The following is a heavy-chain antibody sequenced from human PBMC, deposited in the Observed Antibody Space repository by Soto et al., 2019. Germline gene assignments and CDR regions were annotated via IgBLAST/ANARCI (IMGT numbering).Heavy chain of an antibody. V-gene: IGHV1-69*12. D-gene: IGHD2-15*01. CDR3: ARRGYCSGGSCYSRVYYYYGMDV. Sequence: QVQLVQSGAEVKKPGSSVKVSCKASGGTFSSYAISWVRQAPGQGLEWMGGIIPIFGTANYAQKFQGRVTITADDSTSTAYMELSSLRSEDTAVYYCARRGYCSGGSCYSRVYYYYGMDVWGQGTTVTVSS. CDR2: IIPIFGTA. J-gene: IGHJ6*02. CDR1: GGTFSSYA.